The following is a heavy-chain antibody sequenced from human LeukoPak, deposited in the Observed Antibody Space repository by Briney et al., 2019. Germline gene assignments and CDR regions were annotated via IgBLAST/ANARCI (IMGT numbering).Heavy chain of an antibody. CDR3: ARDRGWDSNYHYYYMDV. J-gene: IGHJ6*03. CDR2: MYTSGST. CDR1: GGSINSYY. V-gene: IGHV4-4*07. D-gene: IGHD6-19*01. Sequence: QTSETLSLTCTVSGGSINSYYWSWIRQPAGKGLEWIGRMYTSGSTNNNPSLKSRVTMSVDTSKNQFSLKLSSVTAADTAVYYRARDRGWDSNYHYYYMDVWGKGTTVTVSS.